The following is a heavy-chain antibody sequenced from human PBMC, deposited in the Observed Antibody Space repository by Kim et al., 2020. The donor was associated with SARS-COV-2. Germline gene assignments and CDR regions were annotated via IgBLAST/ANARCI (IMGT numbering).Heavy chain of an antibody. J-gene: IGHJ4*02. CDR3: AKDQAHYDILPGLDY. V-gene: IGHV3-30*18. Sequence: GGSLRLSCATFGFTFSTYAMHWVRQAPGKGLEYVALISYDGSKTYYGDSVKGRFTISRDNSKNTLPLQMNSLRAEDTTGYYCAKDQAHYDILPGLDYWGQGTLVAVSS. CDR1: GFTFSTYA. D-gene: IGHD3-9*01. CDR2: ISYDGSKT.